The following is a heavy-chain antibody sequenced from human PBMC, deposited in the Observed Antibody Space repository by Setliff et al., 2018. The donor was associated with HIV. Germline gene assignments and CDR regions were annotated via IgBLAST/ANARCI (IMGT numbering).Heavy chain of an antibody. D-gene: IGHD3-10*01. CDR2: INQSGNT. CDR3: AREGGQGYSGSGSFYHRNFDL. Sequence: TLSLTCAVYGGSLSGYYWSWVRQSPGRGLEWIGEINQSGNTNFNPSLKSRLIISVDTSKSQFSLKLTSVTAADTALYYCAREGGQGYSGSGSFYHRNFDLWGRGTLATVSS. V-gene: IGHV4-34*01. J-gene: IGHJ2*01. CDR1: GGSLSGYY.